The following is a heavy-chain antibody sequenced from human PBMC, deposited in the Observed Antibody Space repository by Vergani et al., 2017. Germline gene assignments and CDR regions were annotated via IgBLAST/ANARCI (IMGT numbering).Heavy chain of an antibody. CDR1: GFSFSSFG. D-gene: IGHD2-8*01. J-gene: IGHJ6*03. V-gene: IGHV3-33*01. CDR2: IHYDGSHE. CDR3: ARGGDCTNGVCFYYYMDV. Sequence: VHLVESGGGVVQPGRSLRLSCAASGFSFSSFGFHWVRQAPGKGLEWVAFIHYDGSHEYYIDSVKGRFTISRDNSKNTLILQMNGLRAEDTAVYYCARGGDCTNGVCFYYYMDVWGKGTTVTVSS.